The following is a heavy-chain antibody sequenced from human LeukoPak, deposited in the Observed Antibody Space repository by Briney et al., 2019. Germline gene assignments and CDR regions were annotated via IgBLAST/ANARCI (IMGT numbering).Heavy chain of an antibody. V-gene: IGHV4-59*01. CDR2: IYYSGST. J-gene: IGHJ4*02. CDR3: ASGRDSYGLDY. Sequence: SETLSLTCTVSGGSISSYYWSWIRQPPGKGLEWIGYIYYSGSTNYNPSLKSRVTVSVDTSKNQFSLKLSSVTAADTAVYYCASGRDSYGLDYWGQGTLVTVSS. D-gene: IGHD5-18*01. CDR1: GGSISSYY.